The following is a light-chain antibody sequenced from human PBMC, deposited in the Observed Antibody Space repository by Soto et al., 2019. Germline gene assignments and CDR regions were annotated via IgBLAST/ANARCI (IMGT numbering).Light chain of an antibody. J-gene: IGLJ1*01. Sequence: QSVLTQPPSASGTPGQRVTISCSGSSSNIGSNTVHWYQQLAGAAPKLLIYDSNQRPSGVPYRFSGSQSGTSASLAISGLQSEDEADYYCAAWDDSLNFPYVFGTGTKVTVL. CDR2: DSN. CDR1: SSNIGSNT. CDR3: AAWDDSLNFPYV. V-gene: IGLV1-44*01.